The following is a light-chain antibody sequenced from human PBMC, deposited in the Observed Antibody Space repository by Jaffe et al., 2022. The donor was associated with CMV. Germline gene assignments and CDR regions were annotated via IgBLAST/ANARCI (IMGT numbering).Light chain of an antibody. Sequence: QSVLTQPPSVSAAPGQKVTISCSGSSSNIENNDVSWYQQLPETAPKLLIYDNNKRPSGIPDRFSGSKSGTSATLDITGLQTGDEADYFCGSWDGSLTTWVFGGGTKLTVL. CDR2: DNN. V-gene: IGLV1-51*01. CDR1: SSNIENND. J-gene: IGLJ3*02. CDR3: GSWDGSLTTWV.